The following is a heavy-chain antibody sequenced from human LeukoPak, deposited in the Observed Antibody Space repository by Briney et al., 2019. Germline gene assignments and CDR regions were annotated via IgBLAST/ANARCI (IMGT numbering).Heavy chain of an antibody. CDR1: GGSSSSSRYY. Sequence: SSETLSLTCTVSGGSSSSSRYYWGWIRQPPGKGLEWIGCIYYSGSTYYNPSLKSRVTISVDTSKNQFSLKLSSVTAADTAVYYCARHPYQLLWLSWFDPWGQGTLV. CDR3: ARHPYQLLWLSWFDP. CDR2: IYYSGST. D-gene: IGHD2-2*01. J-gene: IGHJ5*02. V-gene: IGHV4-39*01.